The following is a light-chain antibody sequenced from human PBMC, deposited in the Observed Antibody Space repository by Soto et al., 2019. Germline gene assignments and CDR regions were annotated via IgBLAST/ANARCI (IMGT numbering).Light chain of an antibody. Sequence: EIVLTQSPATLSFARGERVTLSCWASHSVSTYLAWYQQKPGQAPRLLIYDAFKRPTGLPARFSGSGSGTDFTLTISSLEPEDFAVYYCQQRYTWPVTFGPGTTVDF. CDR2: DAF. CDR1: HSVSTY. CDR3: QQRYTWPVT. J-gene: IGKJ3*01. V-gene: IGKV3-11*01.